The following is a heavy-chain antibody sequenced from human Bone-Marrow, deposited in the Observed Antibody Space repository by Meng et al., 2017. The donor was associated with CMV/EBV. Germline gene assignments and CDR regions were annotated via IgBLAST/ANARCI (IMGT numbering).Heavy chain of an antibody. CDR2: ITTLNGDT. CDR1: GYSFSNYG. Sequence: ASVKVSCKASGYSFSNYGITWVRQAPGQGLEWMGWITTLNGDTDSAQKFQDRVAMTTDTSTGTAYMELRSLRSDDTAVYYCARGTNVDTVEGGYYYYYGMDVWGQGTTVTVSS. D-gene: IGHD5-18*01. CDR3: ARGTNVDTVEGGYYYYYGMDV. J-gene: IGHJ6*02. V-gene: IGHV1-18*01.